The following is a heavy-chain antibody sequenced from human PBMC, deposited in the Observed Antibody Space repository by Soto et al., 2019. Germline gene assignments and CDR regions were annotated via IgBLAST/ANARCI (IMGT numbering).Heavy chain of an antibody. J-gene: IGHJ6*02. D-gene: IGHD2-15*01. V-gene: IGHV2-5*02. CDR2: LYWDDDK. CDR1: GFSLSTSGVG. Sequence: QITLKESGPTLVKPTQTLTLTCTFSGFSLSTSGVGVAWIRQPPGKALEWLALLYWDDDKRYRPSLESRLTITKDPSKSQVVLTMTHIDSADTATYYCAYLPCSGGSCYWFSFSGMDVWGQGTTVTVSS. CDR3: AYLPCSGGSCYWFSFSGMDV.